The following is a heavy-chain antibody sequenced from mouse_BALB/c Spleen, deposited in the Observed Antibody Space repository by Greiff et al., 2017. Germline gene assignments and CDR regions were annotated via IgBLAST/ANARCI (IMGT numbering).Heavy chain of an antibody. CDR1: GYTFTSYW. Sequence: VQLQQPGAELVKPGASVKLSCKASGYTFTSYWMHWVKQRPGQGLEWIGEINPSNGRTNYNEKFKSKATLTVDKSSSTAYMQLSSLTSEDSAVYFCCIYYGNYYAMDYWGQGTSVTVSS. V-gene: IGHV1S81*02. CDR3: CIYYGNYYAMDY. J-gene: IGHJ4*01. CDR2: INPSNGRT. D-gene: IGHD2-1*01.